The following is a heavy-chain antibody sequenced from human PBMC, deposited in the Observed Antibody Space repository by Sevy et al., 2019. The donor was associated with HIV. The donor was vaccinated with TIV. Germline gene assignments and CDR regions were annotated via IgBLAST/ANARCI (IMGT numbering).Heavy chain of an antibody. J-gene: IGHJ4*02. CDR1: GFTFSSYW. V-gene: IGHV3-7*03. D-gene: IGHD3-22*01. Sequence: GGSLRLSCAASGFTFSSYWMSWVRQAPGKGLEWVANIKQDGSEKYYVDSVKGRFIISRDNAKNSLYLQMNSLRAEDTAVYYCARDIYYDSSGYYVYWGQGTLVTVSS. CDR2: IKQDGSEK. CDR3: ARDIYYDSSGYYVY.